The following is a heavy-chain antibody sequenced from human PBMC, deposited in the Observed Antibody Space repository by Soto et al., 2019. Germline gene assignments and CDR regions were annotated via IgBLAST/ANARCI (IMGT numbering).Heavy chain of an antibody. V-gene: IGHV3-21*01. CDR3: ARTAASVVPAAMYLAERGDAFDI. J-gene: IGHJ3*02. CDR1: GFTFSSYS. CDR2: ISSSSSYI. D-gene: IGHD2-2*01. Sequence: GGSLRLSCAASGFTFSSYSMNWVRQAPGKGLEWVSSISSSSSYIYYADSVKGRFTISRDNAKNSLYLQMNSLRAEATAVYYCARTAASVVPAAMYLAERGDAFDIWGQGTMVTVSS.